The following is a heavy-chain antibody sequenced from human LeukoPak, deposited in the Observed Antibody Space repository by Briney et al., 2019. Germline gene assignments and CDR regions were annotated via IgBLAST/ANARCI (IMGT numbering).Heavy chain of an antibody. CDR2: ISWDGGST. J-gene: IGHJ4*02. Sequence: AGGSLRLSCAASGFTFDDYTMHWVRQAPGKGLEWVSLISWDGGSTYYADSVKGRFTISRDNSKNSPYLQMNSLRTEDTALYYCAKGEEMATLDYWGQGTLVTVSS. V-gene: IGHV3-43*01. CDR1: GFTFDDYT. CDR3: AKGEEMATLDY. D-gene: IGHD5-24*01.